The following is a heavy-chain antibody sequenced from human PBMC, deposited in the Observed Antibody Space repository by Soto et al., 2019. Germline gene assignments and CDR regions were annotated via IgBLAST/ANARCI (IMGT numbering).Heavy chain of an antibody. V-gene: IGHV3-33*01. D-gene: IGHD3-9*01. Sequence: QVQLVESGGGVVQPGRSLRLSCAASGFTFSSYGMHWVRQAPGKGLEWVAVIWYDGSNKYYADTVKGRFTISRDNSKNTLYLQMNSLRAEDTAVYYCARDGNDILTGPIGGMDVWGQGTTVTVSS. CDR3: ARDGNDILTGPIGGMDV. CDR2: IWYDGSNK. J-gene: IGHJ6*02. CDR1: GFTFSSYG.